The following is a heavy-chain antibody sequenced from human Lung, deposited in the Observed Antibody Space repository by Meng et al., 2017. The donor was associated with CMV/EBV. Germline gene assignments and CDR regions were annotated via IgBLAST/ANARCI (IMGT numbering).Heavy chain of an antibody. Sequence: GGLLRFXCAATGVTFRNYYMHWVRQAPGKGLVWVSRINSDGSSTHYADSVKGRFSISRDNAKNTLHLQVNSLRAEDTAVYYCASSEYSNRFDFWGRGTLVTVSS. V-gene: IGHV3-74*01. D-gene: IGHD4-11*01. CDR1: GVTFRNYY. CDR3: ASSEYSNRFDF. CDR2: INSDGSST. J-gene: IGHJ4*02.